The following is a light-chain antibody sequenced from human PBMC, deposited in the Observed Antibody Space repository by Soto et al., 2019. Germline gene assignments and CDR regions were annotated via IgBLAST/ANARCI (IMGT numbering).Light chain of an antibody. CDR3: QQYFEWPPMT. J-gene: IGKJ1*01. Sequence: PGERATLSCWASETVANNLAWYQQKPGQAPRLLISGASTRAAGISDRFRGSGSGTEFTLTISSLRSEDSAIYYCQQYFEWPPMTFGQGTKVEI. CDR2: GAS. CDR1: ETVANN. V-gene: IGKV3-15*01.